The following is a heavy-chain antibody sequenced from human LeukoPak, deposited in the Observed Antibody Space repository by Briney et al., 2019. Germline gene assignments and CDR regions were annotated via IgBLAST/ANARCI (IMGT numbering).Heavy chain of an antibody. CDR1: GGSISSSSYY. Sequence: SETLSLTCTVSGGSISSSSYYWGWIRQPPGKGLEWIGYIYYGGSTTYNPSLKSRVTISVDTSKNHFSLKLSSVTAADTAVYYCATRGNSYGSAYFDYWGQGTLVTVSS. CDR3: ATRGNSYGSAYFDY. J-gene: IGHJ4*02. D-gene: IGHD5-18*01. CDR2: IYYGGST. V-gene: IGHV4-61*05.